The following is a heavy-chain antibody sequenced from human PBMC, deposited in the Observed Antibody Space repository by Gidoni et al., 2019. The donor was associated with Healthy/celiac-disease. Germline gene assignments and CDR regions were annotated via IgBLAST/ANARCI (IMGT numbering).Heavy chain of an antibody. CDR2: INHSGTT. J-gene: IGHJ5*02. D-gene: IGHD2-2*01. CDR1: GGSFCGYY. CDR3: ARGRYCSSTSCPRGRRMVRFDP. Sequence: QVQLQQWGAGLLKPSETLSLTCAVYGGSFCGYYWSWIRQPPGKGLEWIGEINHSGTTNYNPSLKSRVTISVDTSKNQFSLKLSSVTAADTAVYYCARGRYCSSTSCPRGRRMVRFDPWGQGTLVTVSS. V-gene: IGHV4-34*01.